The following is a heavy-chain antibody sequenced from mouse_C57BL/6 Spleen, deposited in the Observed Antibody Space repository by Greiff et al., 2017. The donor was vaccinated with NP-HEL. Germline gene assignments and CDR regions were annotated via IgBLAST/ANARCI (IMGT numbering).Heavy chain of an antibody. Sequence: EVMLVESGGGLVKPGGSLKLSCAASGFTFSSYAMSWVRQTPEKRLEWVATISDGGSYTYYPDNVKGRFTISRDNAKNNLYLQMSHLKSEDTAMYYCARDGGKWFAYWGQGTLVTVSA. V-gene: IGHV5-4*01. CDR3: ARDGGKWFAY. J-gene: IGHJ3*01. CDR1: GFTFSSYA. CDR2: ISDGGSYT.